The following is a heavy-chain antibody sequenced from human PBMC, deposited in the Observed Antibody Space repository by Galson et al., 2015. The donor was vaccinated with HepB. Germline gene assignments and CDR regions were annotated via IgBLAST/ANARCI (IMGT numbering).Heavy chain of an antibody. J-gene: IGHJ4*02. V-gene: IGHV3-30*04. CDR2: ISYDGSNK. D-gene: IGHD5-12*01. CDR1: GFTFSSYA. Sequence: SLRLSCAASGFTFSSYAMHWVRQAPGKGLEWVAVISYDGSNKYYADSVKGRFTISRDNSKNTLYLQMNSLRAEDTAVYYCARGGRLSTSPDIVATLVGYWGQGTLVTVSS. CDR3: ARGGRLSTSPDIVATLVGY.